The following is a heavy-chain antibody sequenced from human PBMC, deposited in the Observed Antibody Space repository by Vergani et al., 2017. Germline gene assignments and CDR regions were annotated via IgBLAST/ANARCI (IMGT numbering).Heavy chain of an antibody. CDR2: ISTSSSTI. J-gene: IGHJ4*02. V-gene: IGHV3-48*01. CDR1: GFTFSSYS. CDR3: ASLSTVTTQSDDY. Sequence: EVQLVESGGGLVQPGGSLRLSCVASGFTFSSYSMNWVRQAPGKGLEWVSYISTSSSTIYYADSVKGRFTISRDNAKNSLYLQMSSLRAGDTAVYYCASLSTVTTQSDDYWGQGTLVTVSS. D-gene: IGHD4-17*01.